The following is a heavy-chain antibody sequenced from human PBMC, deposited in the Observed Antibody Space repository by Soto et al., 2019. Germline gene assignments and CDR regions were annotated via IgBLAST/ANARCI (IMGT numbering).Heavy chain of an antibody. CDR3: AYRTGFDY. Sequence: GGSLRLSCAASGFTFSTYDMSWVRQAPWKGLEWVSTIAGSGRNSDYADSVKGRFTISRDNSKNTLYLQMNSLIADDTAVYYCAYRTGFDYWGQGALVTVSS. CDR1: GFTFSTYD. J-gene: IGHJ4*02. V-gene: IGHV3-23*01. CDR2: IAGSGRNS.